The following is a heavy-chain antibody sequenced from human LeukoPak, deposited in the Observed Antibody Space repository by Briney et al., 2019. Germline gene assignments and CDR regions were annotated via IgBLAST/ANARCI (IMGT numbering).Heavy chain of an antibody. Sequence: ASETLSLTCAVYGGSFNGYYWSWIRQPPGKGLEWIGEINHSGSTNYNPSLKSRVTISVDTSKNQFSLKLSSVTAADTAVYYCARERPPYYDILTGYYPRSLPYYFDYWGQGTLVTVSS. V-gene: IGHV4-34*01. CDR1: GGSFNGYY. D-gene: IGHD3-9*01. CDR2: INHSGST. J-gene: IGHJ4*02. CDR3: ARERPPYYDILTGYYPRSLPYYFDY.